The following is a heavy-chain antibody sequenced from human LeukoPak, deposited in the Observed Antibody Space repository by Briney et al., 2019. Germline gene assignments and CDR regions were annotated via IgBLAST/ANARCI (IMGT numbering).Heavy chain of an antibody. D-gene: IGHD6-6*01. CDR2: INPNSGGT. V-gene: IGHV1-2*02. CDR1: GYTFTGYY. J-gene: IGHJ4*02. Sequence: ASVKVSCKASGYTFTGYYMHWVRQAPGQGLEWMGWINPNSGGTNYTQKFQGRVTMTRDTSISTAYMELSRLRSDDTAVYYCAIRSEYSSTTGFDYWGQGTLVTVSS. CDR3: AIRSEYSSTTGFDY.